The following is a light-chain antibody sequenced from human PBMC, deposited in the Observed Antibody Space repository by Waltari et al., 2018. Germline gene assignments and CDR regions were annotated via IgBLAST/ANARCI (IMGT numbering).Light chain of an antibody. V-gene: IGLV2-23*02. CDR1: SSDVGNYKR. J-gene: IGLJ2*01. CDR2: AVS. Sequence: QSALTQPASVSGSPGQSITISCTGTSSDVGNYKRVSWYQQHPGKAPKLMIYAVSKRPSGVSGRFSGSKSGDVASLTISGLQPEDEAEYFGSSYAGSSKGVFGGGTKVTVL. CDR3: SSYAGSSKGV.